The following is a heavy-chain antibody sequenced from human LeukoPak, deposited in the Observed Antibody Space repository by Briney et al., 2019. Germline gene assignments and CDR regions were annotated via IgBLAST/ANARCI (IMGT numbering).Heavy chain of an antibody. CDR2: ITPTSGDT. V-gene: IGHV1-2*02. J-gene: IGHJ4*02. Sequence: SVTVSCKASGYTFKAYYIHWLRQAPGQGFEWMGWITPTSGDTKYSQNFQDNVSMTRDMSITTAFLELSRLTSDDTAVYYCARLRGPRYGDLFDSWGQGTLATVSS. D-gene: IGHD4-17*01. CDR3: ARLRGPRYGDLFDS. CDR1: GYTFKAYY.